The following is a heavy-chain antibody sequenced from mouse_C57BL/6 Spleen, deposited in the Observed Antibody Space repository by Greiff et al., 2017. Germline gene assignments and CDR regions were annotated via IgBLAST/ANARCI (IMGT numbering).Heavy chain of an antibody. J-gene: IGHJ4*01. CDR3: TRGDYEDYYAMDY. V-gene: IGHV5-9-1*02. D-gene: IGHD2-4*01. CDR2: ISSGGDYI. Sequence: EVHLVESGAGLVKPGGSLKLSCAASGFTFSSYAMSWVRQTPGKRLEWVAYISSGGDYIYYADTVKGRFTISRDNARNTLYLQMSSLKSEDTAMYYCTRGDYEDYYAMDYWGQGTSVTVSS. CDR1: GFTFSSYA.